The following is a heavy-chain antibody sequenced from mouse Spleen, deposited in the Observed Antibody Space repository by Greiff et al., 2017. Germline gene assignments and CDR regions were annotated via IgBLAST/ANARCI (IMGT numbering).Heavy chain of an antibody. D-gene: IGHD1-1*01. CDR3: ATITTVVENPYYYAMDY. CDR2: IWRGGST. J-gene: IGHJ4*01. Sequence: VKLVESGPSLVQPSQSLSITCTVSGFSLTSYGVHWVRQSPGKGLEWLGVIWRGGSTDYNAAFMSRLSITKDNSKSQVFFKMNSLQADDTAIYYCATITTVVENPYYYAMDYWGQGTSVTVSS. CDR1: GFSLTSYG. V-gene: IGHV2-5-1*01.